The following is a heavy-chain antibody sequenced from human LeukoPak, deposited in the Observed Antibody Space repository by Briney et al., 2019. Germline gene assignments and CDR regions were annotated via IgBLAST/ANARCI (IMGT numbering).Heavy chain of an antibody. Sequence: SETLSLTCTVSGGSISSGGYYWSWIRQHPGKGLEWIGSIYYSGSTNYNPSLQGRVTISLDTSRNQFSLKLSSVTAADTAVYYCARDCSSTSCYLLGNYYYGMDVWGQGTTVTVSS. CDR1: GGSISSGGYY. CDR3: ARDCSSTSCYLLGNYYYGMDV. J-gene: IGHJ6*02. CDR2: IYYSGST. D-gene: IGHD2-2*01. V-gene: IGHV4-31*03.